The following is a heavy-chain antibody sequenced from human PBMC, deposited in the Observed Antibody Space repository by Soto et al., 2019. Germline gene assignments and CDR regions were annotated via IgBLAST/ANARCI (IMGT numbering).Heavy chain of an antibody. Sequence: EVHLVGSGGGLVEPGGSLRLSCAASGFIFNNAWMTWVRQAPGKGLEWVAHIKSRPDGGTADYAASVKGRFTISRDDSRYTLYLQMNSLRIEDTAVYYCTTAGPRDWYFNLWGRGTLVTVSS. J-gene: IGHJ2*01. CDR3: TTAGPRDWYFNL. V-gene: IGHV3-15*01. CDR1: GFIFNNAW. CDR2: IKSRPDGGTA.